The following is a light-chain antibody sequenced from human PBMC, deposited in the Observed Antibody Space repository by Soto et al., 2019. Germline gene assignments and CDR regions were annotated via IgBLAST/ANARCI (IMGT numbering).Light chain of an antibody. CDR1: QGISSY. Sequence: AIRMTQSPSSFSASTGDRVTITRRASQGISSYLAWYQQKPGKAPKLLIYSASTLQSGVPSRFSGSGSGTDFTLTISCLQSEDFATYYCQQYYSYPLTFGGGIKLDIK. J-gene: IGKJ4*01. CDR2: SAS. CDR3: QQYYSYPLT. V-gene: IGKV1-8*01.